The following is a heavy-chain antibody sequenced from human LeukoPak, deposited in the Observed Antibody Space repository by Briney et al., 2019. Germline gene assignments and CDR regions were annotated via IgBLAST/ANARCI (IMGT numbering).Heavy chain of an antibody. Sequence: GSVKVSCKASVYTLTNYNINWVRQATGQGHEWMGYMNTSSGNSGYAQKFPDTFTITTDANKSTAYIELSGLRSEATALYYCARESLENWGQGNLVTVSS. CDR2: MNTSSGNS. CDR1: VYTLTNYN. CDR3: ARESLEN. J-gene: IGHJ4*02. V-gene: IGHV1-8*01.